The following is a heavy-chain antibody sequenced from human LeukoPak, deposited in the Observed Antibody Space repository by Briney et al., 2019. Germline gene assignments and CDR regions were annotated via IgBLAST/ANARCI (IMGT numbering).Heavy chain of an antibody. CDR3: ARGMVVPAAIGSRWFDP. D-gene: IGHD2-2*02. CDR1: GGTFSSYA. Sequence: GASVKVSCKASGGTFSSYAISWVRQAPGQGLEWRGGIIPIFGTANYAKKFQGRVTITTDESTSTAYMELSSLRSEDTAVYYCARGMVVPAAIGSRWFDPWGQGTLVTVSS. V-gene: IGHV1-69*05. J-gene: IGHJ5*02. CDR2: IIPIFGTA.